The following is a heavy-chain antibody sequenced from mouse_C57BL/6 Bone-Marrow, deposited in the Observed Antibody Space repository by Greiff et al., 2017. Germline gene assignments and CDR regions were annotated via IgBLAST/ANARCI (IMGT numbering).Heavy chain of an antibody. CDR2: IYPGDGDT. Sequence: QVQLQQSGPELVKPGASVKISCKASGYAFSSSWMNWVKQRPGKGLEWIGRIYPGDGDTNYNGKFKGKATLTADKSSSTAYMQLSSLTSEDSAVYFCARRGSSGYLYYFDYWGQGTTLTVSS. J-gene: IGHJ2*01. V-gene: IGHV1-82*01. CDR1: GYAFSSSW. D-gene: IGHD3-2*02. CDR3: ARRGSSGYLYYFDY.